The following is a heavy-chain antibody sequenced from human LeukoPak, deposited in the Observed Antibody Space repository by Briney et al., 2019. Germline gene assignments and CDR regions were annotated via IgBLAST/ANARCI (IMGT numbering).Heavy chain of an antibody. CDR1: GGSISSSSYY. CDR2: IYYSGST. CDR3: ASLTWIQLWLPY. J-gene: IGHJ4*02. Sequence: SETLSLTCTVSGGSISSSSYYWGWIRQPPGKGLEWIGSIYYSGSTYYNPSLKSRVTISVDTSKNQFSLKLSSVTAADTAVYYCASLTWIQLWLPYWGQGTLVTVSS. V-gene: IGHV4-39*07. D-gene: IGHD5-18*01.